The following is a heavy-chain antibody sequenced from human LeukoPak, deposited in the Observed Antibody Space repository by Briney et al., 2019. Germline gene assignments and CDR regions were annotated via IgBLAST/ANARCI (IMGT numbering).Heavy chain of an antibody. CDR2: IYYSGST. CDR1: GVSISSGGYY. CDR3: AREYYYDSSGSGTYYYYYGMDV. J-gene: IGHJ6*02. D-gene: IGHD3-22*01. V-gene: IGHV4-31*03. Sequence: PSETLSLTCTVSGVSISSGGYYWSWIRQHPGKGLEWIGYIYYSGSTYYNPSPKSRVTISVDTSKNQFSLKLSSVTAADTAVYYCAREYYYDSSGSGTYYYYYGMDVWGQGTTVTVSS.